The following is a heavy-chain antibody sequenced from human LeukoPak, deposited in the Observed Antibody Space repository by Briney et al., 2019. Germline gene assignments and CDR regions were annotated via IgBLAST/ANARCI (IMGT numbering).Heavy chain of an antibody. CDR2: INPNSGGT. CDR1: GYTFTGYY. D-gene: IGHD3-10*01. Sequence: ASVKLSCKASGYTFTGYYMHWVRQAPGQGLEWMGWINPNSGGTNYAQKFQGRVTMTRDTSISTAYMELSRLRSDDTAVYYCARTSYYYGSGSYIWNPKLDPWGKGTLVTVSS. J-gene: IGHJ5*02. CDR3: ARTSYYYGSGSYIWNPKLDP. V-gene: IGHV1-2*02.